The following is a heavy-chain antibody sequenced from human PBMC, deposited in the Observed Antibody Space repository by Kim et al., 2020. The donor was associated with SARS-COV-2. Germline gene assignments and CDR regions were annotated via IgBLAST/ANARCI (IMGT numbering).Heavy chain of an antibody. CDR1: GFTFSRFS. CDR2: ISSSGTFI. J-gene: IGHJ6*02. CDR3: ARAGSGTYYSSPDTYYNYGMDV. D-gene: IGHD3-10*01. Sequence: GGSLRLSYAASGFTFSRFSMNWVRQAPGKGLEWVSSISSSGTFIYYADSMNGRFAISRDNAKNSLYLQMNNLRAEDTAVYYCARAGSGTYYSSPDTYYNYGMDVWGQGTTVTVSS. V-gene: IGHV3-21*04.